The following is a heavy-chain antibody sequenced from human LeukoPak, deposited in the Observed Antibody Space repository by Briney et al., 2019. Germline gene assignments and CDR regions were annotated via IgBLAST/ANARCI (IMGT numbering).Heavy chain of an antibody. Sequence: ASVKVSCKASGYTFTGYYMHWVRQAPGQGLEWMGWINPNSGGTNYAQKFQGRVTMTRDTSTSTVYMELSSLRSEDTAVYYCARVPSRYCSGGSCRRNRLYNWFDPWGQGTLVTVSS. CDR2: INPNSGGT. J-gene: IGHJ5*02. CDR3: ARVPSRYCSGGSCRRNRLYNWFDP. V-gene: IGHV1-2*02. CDR1: GYTFTGYY. D-gene: IGHD2-15*01.